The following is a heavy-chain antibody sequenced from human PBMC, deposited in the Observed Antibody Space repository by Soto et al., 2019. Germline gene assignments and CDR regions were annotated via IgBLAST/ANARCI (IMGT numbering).Heavy chain of an antibody. CDR1: GGTFSSYA. CDR2: TIPIFGTA. J-gene: IGHJ4*02. CDR3: ARSEEGVVVVAATGNYFDY. Sequence: GASVKVSCKASGGTFSSYAISWVRQAPGQGLEWMGGTIPIFGTANYAQKFQGRVTITADESTSTAYMELSSLRSEDTAVYYCARSEEGVVVVAATGNYFDYWGQGTLVTVSS. D-gene: IGHD2-15*01. V-gene: IGHV1-69*13.